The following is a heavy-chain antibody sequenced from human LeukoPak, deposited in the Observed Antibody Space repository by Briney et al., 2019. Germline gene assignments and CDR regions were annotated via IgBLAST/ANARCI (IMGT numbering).Heavy chain of an antibody. Sequence: SSVKVSCKASGGTFSSYAISWVRQAPGQGLEWMGGIIPIFGTANYAQKFQGRVTITTDESTSTAYMELSSLRSKDTAVYYCARGHCSSTSCYSVDYWGQGTLVTVSS. CDR1: GGTFSSYA. J-gene: IGHJ4*02. CDR2: IIPIFGTA. CDR3: ARGHCSSTSCYSVDY. D-gene: IGHD2-2*02. V-gene: IGHV1-69*05.